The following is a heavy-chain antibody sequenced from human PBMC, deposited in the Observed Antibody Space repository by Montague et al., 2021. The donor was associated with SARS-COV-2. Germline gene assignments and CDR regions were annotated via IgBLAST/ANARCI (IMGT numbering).Heavy chain of an antibody. CDR1: GGSISSYY. CDR2: IYFSGST. Sequence: SETLSLTCTVSGGSISSYYWSWIRQPPGKGLEWIGYIYFSGSTDYNPALKSRVTTSVDTSKNQFSLRLSSLTAADTAVYYCAKQALTRYCTSTTCFGAAFDIWGQGTMVTVSS. V-gene: IGHV4-59*08. CDR3: AKQALTRYCTSTTCFGAAFDI. D-gene: IGHD2-2*01. J-gene: IGHJ3*02.